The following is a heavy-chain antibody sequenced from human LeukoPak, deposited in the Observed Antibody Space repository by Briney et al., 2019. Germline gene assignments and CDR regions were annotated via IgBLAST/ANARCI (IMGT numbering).Heavy chain of an antibody. Sequence: SETLSLTCTVSGGSFSGYYWSWLRQPPGKGLEWIGYIHYSGSTNYNPSLKSRVTISVDTSKNQFSLKLSSVTAADTAIYYCARGGSKQWLVDDSWGQGTLVTVSS. CDR3: ARGGSKQWLVDDS. V-gene: IGHV4-59*01. D-gene: IGHD6-19*01. CDR1: GGSFSGYY. CDR2: IHYSGST. J-gene: IGHJ4*02.